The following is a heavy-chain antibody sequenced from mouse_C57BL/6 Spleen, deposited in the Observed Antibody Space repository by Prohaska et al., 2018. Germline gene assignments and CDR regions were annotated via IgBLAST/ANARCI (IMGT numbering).Heavy chain of an antibody. D-gene: IGHD3-2*02. CDR1: GYTFTSYW. CDR3: ARGGAAEANDVYY. J-gene: IGHJ2*01. CDR2: IDPSDSET. Sequence: QVQLQQPGAELVRPGSSVKLSCKASGYTFTSYWMDWVKQRPGQGLEWSGNIDPSDSETHYNQKVKEKATLTGDKSSSSDYMHRSRLTSEDSSVYYCARGGAAEANDVYYWGQGTTLTVSS. V-gene: IGHV1-61*01.